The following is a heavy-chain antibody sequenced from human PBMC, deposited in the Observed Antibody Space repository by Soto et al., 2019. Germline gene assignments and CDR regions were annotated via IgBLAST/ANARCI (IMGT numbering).Heavy chain of an antibody. V-gene: IGHV3-74*01. J-gene: IGHJ4*02. CDR1: GFNFGNNW. CDR2: MNRDGRTT. Sequence: GGSLRLSCAASGFNFGNNWMHWVRQAPGEGLEWVSRMNRDGRTTNYADSVKGRFTVSRDNAKNTLYLQMNSLRAEDTAVYYCATAEVDYWGQGTLVTVSS. CDR3: ATAEVDY.